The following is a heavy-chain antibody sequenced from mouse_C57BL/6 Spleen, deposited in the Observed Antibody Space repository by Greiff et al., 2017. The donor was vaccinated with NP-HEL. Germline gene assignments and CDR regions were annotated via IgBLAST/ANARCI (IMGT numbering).Heavy chain of an antibody. J-gene: IGHJ2*01. V-gene: IGHV1-80*01. CDR1: GYAFSSYW. Sequence: QVQLKQSGAELVKPGASVKISCKASGYAFSSYWMNWVKQRPGKGLEWIGQIYPGDGDTNYNGKCKGKATLTSDKSSSTAYMQLSSLTSEDSAVYFCARRRSYDGGYYFDYWGQGTTLTVSS. CDR3: ARRRSYDGGYYFDY. D-gene: IGHD2-12*01. CDR2: IYPGDGDT.